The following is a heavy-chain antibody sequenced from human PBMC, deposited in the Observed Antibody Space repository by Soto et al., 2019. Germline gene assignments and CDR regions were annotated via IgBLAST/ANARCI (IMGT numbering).Heavy chain of an antibody. D-gene: IGHD2-2*01. CDR2: IIPIFGTA. V-gene: IGHV1-69*13. CDR1: GGTFSSYA. Sequence: ASVKVTCKASGGTFSSYAISWVRQAPGQGLEWMGGIIPIFGTANYAQKFQGRVTITADESTSTAYMELSSLRSEDTAVYYCAREVYCSSTSCYAAYYYYGMDVWGQGTTVTVSS. J-gene: IGHJ6*02. CDR3: AREVYCSSTSCYAAYYYYGMDV.